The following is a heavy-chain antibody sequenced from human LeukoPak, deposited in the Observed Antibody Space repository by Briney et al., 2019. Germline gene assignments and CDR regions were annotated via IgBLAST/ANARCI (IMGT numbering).Heavy chain of an antibody. Sequence: GGSLRLSCAASGFKLNNYGMNWVRQAPGKGLEWVSAIRGNAGTTYYADSVKGRFTIFRDNSKNMLYLQMNSLRVEDTAVYYCAKGHADSSGYYYFDSWGQGTLVTVSS. V-gene: IGHV3-23*01. D-gene: IGHD3-22*01. CDR2: IRGNAGTT. J-gene: IGHJ4*02. CDR1: GFKLNNYG. CDR3: AKGHADSSGYYYFDS.